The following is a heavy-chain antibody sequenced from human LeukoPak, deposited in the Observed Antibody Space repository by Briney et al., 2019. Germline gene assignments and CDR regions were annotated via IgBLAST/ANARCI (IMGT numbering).Heavy chain of an antibody. CDR3: AKDRDDGDFEY. D-gene: IGHD4-17*01. Sequence: GGSLRLSCAASGFTFSNYLMSWVRQAPEKGLGWVANIKQDGSVKQYVDSVKGRFTISRDNAKNSLFLQMNSLRAEDTAVYYCAKDRDDGDFEYWGQGTLVTVSS. CDR1: GFTFSNYL. V-gene: IGHV3-7*03. CDR2: IKQDGSVK. J-gene: IGHJ4*02.